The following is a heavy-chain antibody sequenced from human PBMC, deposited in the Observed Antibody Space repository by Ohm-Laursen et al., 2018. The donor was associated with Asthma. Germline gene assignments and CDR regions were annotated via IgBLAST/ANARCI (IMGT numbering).Heavy chain of an antibody. CDR2: IYHSGST. D-gene: IGHD3-9*01. CDR3: ARSLTGGNFDY. Sequence: SQTLSLTCAVSGGSISSGGYSWSWIRQPPGKGLEWIGYIYHSGSTYYNPSLKSRVTISVDRSKNQFSLKLSSVTAADTAVYYCARSLTGGNFDYWGQGTLVTVSS. CDR1: GGSISSGGYS. J-gene: IGHJ4*02. V-gene: IGHV4-30-2*01.